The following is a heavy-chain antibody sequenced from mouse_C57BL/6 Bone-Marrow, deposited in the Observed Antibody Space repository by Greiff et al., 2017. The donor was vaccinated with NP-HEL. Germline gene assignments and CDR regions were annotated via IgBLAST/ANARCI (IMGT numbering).Heavy chain of an antibody. D-gene: IGHD2-5*01. V-gene: IGHV1-54*01. CDR1: GYAFTNYL. CDR2: INPGGGGT. Sequence: VQLQESGAELVRPGTSVKVSCKASGYAFTNYLIAWVKQRPGQGLEWIGVINPGGGGTNYNEKFKGKATLTADKSSSTAYMQLSSLTSEDSAVYFWARRDYSNSWFAYWGKGTLVTVSA. CDR3: ARRDYSNSWFAY. J-gene: IGHJ3*01.